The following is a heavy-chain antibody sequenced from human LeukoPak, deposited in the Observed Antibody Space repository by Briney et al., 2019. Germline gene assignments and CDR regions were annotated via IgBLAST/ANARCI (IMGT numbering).Heavy chain of an antibody. CDR1: GYIFTGYY. Sequence: GASVKVSCKASGYIFTGYYMYWVRQAPGQGLEWMGWINPHNGGTNYAQKFQGRVTMTRDTSIDTAYMELSRLRSDDTAVYYCANALWFGEFSFDIWGQGTMVIVS. V-gene: IGHV1-2*02. J-gene: IGHJ3*02. CDR2: INPHNGGT. D-gene: IGHD3-10*01. CDR3: ANALWFGEFSFDI.